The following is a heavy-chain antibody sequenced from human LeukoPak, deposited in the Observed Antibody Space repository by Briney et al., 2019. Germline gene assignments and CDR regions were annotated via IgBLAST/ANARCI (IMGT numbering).Heavy chain of an antibody. Sequence: PGRSLRLSCAASGFTFSSYSMNWVRQAPRKGLEWVSSISSSSSYIYYADSVKGRFTISRDNAKNSLYLQMNSLRAEDTAVYYCARVPWFGDNYGMDVWGQGTTVTVSS. CDR3: ARVPWFGDNYGMDV. V-gene: IGHV3-21*01. J-gene: IGHJ6*02. CDR2: ISSSSSYI. D-gene: IGHD3-10*01. CDR1: GFTFSSYS.